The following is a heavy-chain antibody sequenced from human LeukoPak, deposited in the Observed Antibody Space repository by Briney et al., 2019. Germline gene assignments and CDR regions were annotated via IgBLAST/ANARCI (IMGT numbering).Heavy chain of an antibody. CDR1: GFTFNLHW. CDR2: INQDGSEK. V-gene: IGHV3-7*01. Sequence: GGSLRLSCVASGFTFNLHWMSWVRQAPGKRLEWVANINQDGSEKYYLDSVRGRFTISRDNAKNLLYLQMNSLRAEDTAVYYCARTDSGVIMLYTIRSAFWGQGTLVTVSS. J-gene: IGHJ4*02. D-gene: IGHD2-8*01. CDR3: ARTDSGVIMLYTIRSAF.